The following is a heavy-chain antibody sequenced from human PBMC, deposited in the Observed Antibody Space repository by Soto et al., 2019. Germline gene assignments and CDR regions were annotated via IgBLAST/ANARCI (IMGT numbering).Heavy chain of an antibody. J-gene: IGHJ6*02. Sequence: PGESLKISCKGSGYSFTSYWISWVRQMPGKGLEWMGRIDPSDSYTNYSPSFQGHVTISADKSISTAYLQWSSLKASDTAMYYCARRADTAMVTGYYGMGVWGQGTTVTVSS. CDR3: ARRADTAMVTGYYGMGV. CDR1: GYSFTSYW. CDR2: IDPSDSYT. D-gene: IGHD5-18*01. V-gene: IGHV5-10-1*01.